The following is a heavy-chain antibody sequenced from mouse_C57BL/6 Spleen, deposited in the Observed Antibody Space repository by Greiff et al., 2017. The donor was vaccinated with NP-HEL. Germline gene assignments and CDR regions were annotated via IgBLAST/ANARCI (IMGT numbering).Heavy chain of an antibody. V-gene: IGHV3-6*01. D-gene: IGHD1-1*01. J-gene: IGHJ4*01. Sequence: EVKLQESGPGLVKPSQSLSLTCSVTGYSITSGYYWNWIRQFPGNKLEWMGYISYDGSNNYNPSLKNRISITRDTSKNQFFLKLNSVTTEDTATYYCARDATVVAFYAMDYWGQGTSVTVSS. CDR1: GYSITSGYY. CDR2: ISYDGSN. CDR3: ARDATVVAFYAMDY.